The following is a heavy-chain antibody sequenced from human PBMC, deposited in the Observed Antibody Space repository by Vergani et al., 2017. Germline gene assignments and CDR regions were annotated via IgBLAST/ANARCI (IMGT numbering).Heavy chain of an antibody. J-gene: IGHJ6*02. CDR1: DSSIMTNP. V-gene: IGHV1-69*01. CDR3: ARGMVRGVIMIMDYGMDV. Sequence: QVQLQESGPGLVKPSETLTLTCDVSDSSIMTNPYWGWFRQSPGKGLEWMGGIIPIFGTANYAQKFQGRVTITADESTSTAYMELSSLRSEDTAVYYSARGMVRGVIMIMDYGMDVWGQGTTVTVSS. D-gene: IGHD3-10*01. CDR2: IIPIFGTA.